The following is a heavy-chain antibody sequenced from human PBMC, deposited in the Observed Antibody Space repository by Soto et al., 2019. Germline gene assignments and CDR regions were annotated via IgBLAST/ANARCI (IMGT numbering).Heavy chain of an antibody. Sequence: GGSLRLSCAASGFTFSSYSMNWVRQAPGKGLEWVSSISSSSSYIYYADSVKGRFTIPRDNAKNSLYLQMNSLRAEDTAVYSCARAVPSGGYYYYYGMDVWGQGTTVTVSS. CDR1: GFTFSSYS. V-gene: IGHV3-21*01. CDR2: ISSSSSYI. CDR3: ARAVPSGGYYYYYGMDV. J-gene: IGHJ6*02. D-gene: IGHD1-26*01.